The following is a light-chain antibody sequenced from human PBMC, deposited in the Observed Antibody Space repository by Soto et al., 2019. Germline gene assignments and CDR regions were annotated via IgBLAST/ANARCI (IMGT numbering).Light chain of an antibody. V-gene: IGKV3-15*01. J-gene: IGKJ1*01. CDR1: QSVSGN. Sequence: EIVMTQSPATLSVSPGERATLSCRVSQSVSGNLAWYQQKPGQAPRLLIYGASTRAPGIPARFSGSGSGTEFTLTISSLQSEDFAVYYCQQYSNWPSGTFGQGTKVEIK. CDR2: GAS. CDR3: QQYSNWPSGT.